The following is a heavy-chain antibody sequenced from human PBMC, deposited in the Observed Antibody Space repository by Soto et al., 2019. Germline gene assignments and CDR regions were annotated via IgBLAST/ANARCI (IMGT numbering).Heavy chain of an antibody. Sequence: GGSLRLSCAASGFTFSSYSMNWVRQAPGKGLEWVSSISSSSSYIYYADSVKGRFTISRDNAKNSLYLQMNSLRAEDTAVYYCATQLRLGELSPDYWGQGTLVTVS. V-gene: IGHV3-21*01. CDR1: GFTFSSYS. J-gene: IGHJ4*02. CDR2: ISSSSSYI. D-gene: IGHD3-16*02. CDR3: ATQLRLGELSPDY.